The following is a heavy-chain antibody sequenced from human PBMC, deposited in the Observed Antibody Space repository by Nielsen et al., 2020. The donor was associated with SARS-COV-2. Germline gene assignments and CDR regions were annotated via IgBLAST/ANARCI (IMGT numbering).Heavy chain of an antibody. CDR3: ACSYYYDSSGYRNWFDP. CDR1: GYTFTSYG. V-gene: IGHV1-69*04. CDR2: IIPILGIA. Sequence: SVKVSCKASGYTFTSYGISWVRQAPGQGLEWMGRIIPILGIANYAQKFQGRVTITADKSTSTAYMELSSLRSEDTAVYYCACSYYYDSSGYRNWFDPWGQGTLVTVSS. D-gene: IGHD3-22*01. J-gene: IGHJ5*02.